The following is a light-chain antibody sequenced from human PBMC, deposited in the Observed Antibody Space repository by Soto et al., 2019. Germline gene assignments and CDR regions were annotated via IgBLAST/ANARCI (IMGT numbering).Light chain of an antibody. V-gene: IGKV3D-15*01. CDR2: GAS. J-gene: IGKJ1*01. CDR3: QQYNNWPPT. Sequence: EIVMTHSPATLSVSPGERVTLSCRASQSVSGNLAWYQQKPGQAPRLLIYGASTRATGIPARFSGSGSGTEFTLTISSLQSEDFAVYYCQQYNNWPPTFGQGTKVEIK. CDR1: QSVSGN.